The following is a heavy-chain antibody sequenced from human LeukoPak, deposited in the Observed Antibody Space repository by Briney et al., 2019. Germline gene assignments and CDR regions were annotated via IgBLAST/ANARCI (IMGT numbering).Heavy chain of an antibody. D-gene: IGHD6-13*01. CDR2: ISYDGSNK. CDR3: AKLIAAVGTAY. Sequence: PGRSLRLSCAASGFTFSSYGMHWVRQAPGKGLEWVAVISYDGSNKYYADSVKGRFTISRDNSKNTLYLQMNSLRAEDTAVYYCAKLIAAVGTAYWGQGTLLTVSS. V-gene: IGHV3-30*18. CDR1: GFTFSSYG. J-gene: IGHJ4*02.